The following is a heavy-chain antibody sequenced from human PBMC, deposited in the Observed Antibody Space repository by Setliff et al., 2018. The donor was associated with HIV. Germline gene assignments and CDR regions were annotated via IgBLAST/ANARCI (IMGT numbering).Heavy chain of an antibody. CDR3: ARALYYYGSVDYYYMDV. J-gene: IGHJ6*03. CDR2: INHSGST. Sequence: PSETLSLTCAVYGGSFSGYYWSWIRQPPGKGLEWIGEINHSGSTKYNPSLKSRVNISVDTSKNQFSLKLSSVTAADTAVYYCARALYYYGSVDYYYMDVWGKGTTVTVSS. V-gene: IGHV4-34*01. D-gene: IGHD3-10*01. CDR1: GGSFSGYY.